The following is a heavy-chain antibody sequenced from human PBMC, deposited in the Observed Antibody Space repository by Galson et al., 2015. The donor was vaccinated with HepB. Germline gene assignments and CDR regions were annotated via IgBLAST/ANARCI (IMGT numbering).Heavy chain of an antibody. Sequence: SLRLSCAASGFTFSSYGMHWVRQAPGKGLEWVAVISYDGSNKYYADSVKGRFTISRDNSKNTLYRQMNSLRAEDTAVYYCARASSSWLHYYYGMDVWGQGTTVTVSS. CDR3: ARASSSWLHYYYGMDV. D-gene: IGHD6-13*01. J-gene: IGHJ6*02. CDR1: GFTFSSYG. CDR2: ISYDGSNK. V-gene: IGHV3-30*03.